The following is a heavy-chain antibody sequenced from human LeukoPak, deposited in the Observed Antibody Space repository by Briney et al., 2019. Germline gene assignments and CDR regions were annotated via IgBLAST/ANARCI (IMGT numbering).Heavy chain of an antibody. Sequence: PSETLSLTCAFYGGSFSGYYWTWIRQPPGKGLEWIGEINHSGSTNYNPSLKSRVTISVDTSKNQFSLKLSSVTAADTAVYYCARTLSWFDPWGQGTLVTVSS. D-gene: IGHD2/OR15-2a*01. J-gene: IGHJ5*02. CDR1: GGSFSGYY. CDR3: ARTLSWFDP. V-gene: IGHV4-34*01. CDR2: INHSGST.